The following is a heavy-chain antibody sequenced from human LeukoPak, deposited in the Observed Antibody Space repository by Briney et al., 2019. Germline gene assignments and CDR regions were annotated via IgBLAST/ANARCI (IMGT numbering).Heavy chain of an antibody. CDR2: VIGSCHDT. CDR3: AKGAASRCRGALCYPFDC. CDR1: GFSFSTYD. J-gene: IGHJ4*02. Sequence: PGGYLRLSCTASGFSFSTYDMNWVRQGPGNGLEWVASVIGSCHDTYNAVSVKGRFTDSRDNYKNTLYLQMTRQRAEDTAVYYCAKGAASRCRGALCYPFDCWGQETLDTVSS. D-gene: IGHD2-15*01. V-gene: IGHV3-23*01.